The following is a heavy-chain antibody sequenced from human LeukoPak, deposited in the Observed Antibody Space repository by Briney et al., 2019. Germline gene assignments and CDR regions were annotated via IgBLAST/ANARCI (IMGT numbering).Heavy chain of an antibody. J-gene: IGHJ4*02. Sequence: PGRSLRLSCVASGFTFTRYGMHWVRQAPGKGLECLAVIWDDECNRYYGDSVKGRFTISRDTSKTTLFLQIDSLRAEDTAVYYCVRYKLHSSGYYAFDYWGQGTLVTVSS. V-gene: IGHV3-33*01. CDR1: GFTFTRYG. CDR2: IWDDECNR. D-gene: IGHD3-22*01. CDR3: VRYKLHSSGYYAFDY.